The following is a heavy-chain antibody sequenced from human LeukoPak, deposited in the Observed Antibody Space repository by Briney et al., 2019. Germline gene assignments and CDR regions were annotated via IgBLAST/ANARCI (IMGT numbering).Heavy chain of an antibody. D-gene: IGHD6-19*01. CDR2: INAGNGNT. V-gene: IGHV1-3*01. J-gene: IGHJ4*02. Sequence: ASVKVSFKASGYPFTSYAMHWVRPAPGQRLGWMGWINAGNGNTKYSQKFQGRVTITRDTSASTAYMELSSLRSEVTAVYYCARGQYSSGWYGIDYWGQGTLVTVSS. CDR1: GYPFTSYA. CDR3: ARGQYSSGWYGIDY.